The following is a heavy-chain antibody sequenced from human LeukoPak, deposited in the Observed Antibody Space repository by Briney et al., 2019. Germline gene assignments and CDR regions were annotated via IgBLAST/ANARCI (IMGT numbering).Heavy chain of an antibody. CDR2: IKEDGSEI. J-gene: IGHJ4*02. Sequence: GGSLRLSCAASGFNFSTYWMTWVRQVLGKGLEWVANIKEDGSEIYYVDAVKGRFTISRDNAKNSLYLQMNSLRAEDTAVYYCVMYSRADYWGQGTLVTVSS. V-gene: IGHV3-7*01. D-gene: IGHD6-13*01. CDR1: GFNFSTYW. CDR3: VMYSRADY.